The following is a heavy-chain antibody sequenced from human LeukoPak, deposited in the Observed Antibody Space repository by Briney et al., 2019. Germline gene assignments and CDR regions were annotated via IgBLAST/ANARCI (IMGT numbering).Heavy chain of an antibody. D-gene: IGHD3-10*01. CDR1: GGSFSGYY. CDR2: INHSGST. V-gene: IGHV4-34*01. CDR3: ATRAGELADWFDP. J-gene: IGHJ5*02. Sequence: SETLSLTCAVYGGSFSGYYWSWIRQPPGRGLEWIGEINHSGSTNYNPSLKSRVTISVDTSKNQFSLKLSSVTAADTAVYYCATRAGELADWFDPWGQGTLVTVSS.